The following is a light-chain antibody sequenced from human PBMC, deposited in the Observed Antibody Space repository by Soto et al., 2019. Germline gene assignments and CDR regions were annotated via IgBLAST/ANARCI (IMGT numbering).Light chain of an antibody. J-gene: IGKJ5*01. CDR3: QQYTNWPPNT. CDR1: QSVSSSY. Sequence: EIVLTHSPGTLSLSPWEIATLSCRASQSVSSSYLAWYQQKPVQAPRLLIYGASSRATGIPDRFSGSGSGTEFTLIISSLQSEDFAVYYCQQYTNWPPNTFGQGTRLEIK. CDR2: GAS. V-gene: IGKV3-20*01.